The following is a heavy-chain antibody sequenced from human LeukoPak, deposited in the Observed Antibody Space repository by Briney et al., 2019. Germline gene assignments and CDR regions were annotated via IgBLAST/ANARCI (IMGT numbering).Heavy chain of an antibody. V-gene: IGHV3-48*03. CDR1: GFTFSSYE. J-gene: IGHJ3*02. CDR2: ISSSGSTI. Sequence: GRSLRLSCAASGFTFSSYEMNWVRQAPGKGLEWVSYISSSGSTIYYADSVKGRFTISRDNAKNSLYLQMNSLRAEDTAVYYCARESQPGNAFDIWGQGTMVTVSS. D-gene: IGHD1-14*01. CDR3: ARESQPGNAFDI.